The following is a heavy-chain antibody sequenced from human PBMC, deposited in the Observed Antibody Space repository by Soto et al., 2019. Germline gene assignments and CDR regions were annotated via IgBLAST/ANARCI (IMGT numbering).Heavy chain of an antibody. D-gene: IGHD2-2*01. J-gene: IGHJ3*02. CDR3: ARDFSSTSGAHAFDI. CDR2: IYYTGNT. CDR1: GGSVSSSSYY. V-gene: IGHV4-61*01. Sequence: SETLSLTCTVSGGSVSSSSYYWSWIRQPPGKGLEWIGYIYYTGNTNYNPSLKSRVTISLDTSKNQFSLKLSSMTAADTAVYYCARDFSSTSGAHAFDIWGQGTMVTVSS.